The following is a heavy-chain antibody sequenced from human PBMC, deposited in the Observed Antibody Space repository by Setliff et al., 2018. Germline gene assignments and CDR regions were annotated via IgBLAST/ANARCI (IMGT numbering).Heavy chain of an antibody. D-gene: IGHD1-26*01. J-gene: IGHJ4*02. CDR2: IHVSGGST. V-gene: IGHV1-2*02. CDR1: GYAVTGYH. Sequence: SVKVSCKASGYAVTGYHIHWVRQAPGQGLEWMGIIHVSGGSTTYAQEFQGRVTMTADKAITTAYMELTRLTSDDTAMYYCARDLLGSQGRTFDLWGQGTLVTVSS. CDR3: ARDLLGSQGRTFDL.